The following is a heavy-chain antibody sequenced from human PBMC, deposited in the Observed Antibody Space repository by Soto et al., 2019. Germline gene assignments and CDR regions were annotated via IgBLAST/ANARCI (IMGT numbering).Heavy chain of an antibody. CDR1: GGSISSSTYY. V-gene: IGHV4-39*01. Sequence: PSETLSLTCTVSGGSISSSTYYWGWIRQPPGKGLEWIGSIYYSGSTYYNPSLKSRVTISVDTSNNQFSLKLSSVTAADTAVYYCAIFYYDSSGYYYLPDYWGQGTLVTVSS. CDR3: AIFYYDSSGYYYLPDY. J-gene: IGHJ4*02. CDR2: IYYSGST. D-gene: IGHD3-22*01.